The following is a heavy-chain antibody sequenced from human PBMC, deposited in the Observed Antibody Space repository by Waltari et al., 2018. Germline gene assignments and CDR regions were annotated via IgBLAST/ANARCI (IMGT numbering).Heavy chain of an antibody. V-gene: IGHV4-39*01. J-gene: IGHJ5*02. CDR1: GRSISRSSYY. CDR2: IYYSGSTYYSGST. D-gene: IGHD5-12*01. Sequence: QLQLQESGPGLVKPSEPLSLTCTVSGRSISRSSYYWGWIRQSPGKGLEWIGNIYYSGSTYYSGSTYYNPTLKSRVTISGDTSKNQFSLKLSSVTAADTAVYYCARHWKKSGYRFDPWGQGTLVTVSS. CDR3: ARHWKKSGYRFDP.